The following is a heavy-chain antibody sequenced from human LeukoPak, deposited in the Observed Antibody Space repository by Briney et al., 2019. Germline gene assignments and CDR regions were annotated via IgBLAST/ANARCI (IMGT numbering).Heavy chain of an antibody. Sequence: ASVKVSCKASGYSFTSYYIHWVRQAPGQGLEWVGIINPSGGSRNYAQKFQGRVTMTRDTSTSTVYMELSSLRSEDTAVYYCARGVTLTTRPEIWAGDYWGQGTLVTVPS. CDR1: GYSFTSYY. J-gene: IGHJ4*02. V-gene: IGHV1-46*01. D-gene: IGHD6-6*01. CDR2: INPSGGSR. CDR3: ARGVTLTTRPEIWAGDY.